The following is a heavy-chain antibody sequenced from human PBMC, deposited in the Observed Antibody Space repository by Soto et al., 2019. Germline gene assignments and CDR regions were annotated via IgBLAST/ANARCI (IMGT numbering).Heavy chain of an antibody. J-gene: IGHJ4*02. Sequence: SETLSLTCGVYNGSFMGYYCTFVRHPPVKGLEWIVEINHFGSPNYNPSLKSRVAISIDTSKHQFSLSLRSLTAADTAVYYCASLNGGRFLDKGDYWGQGILVTVSS. D-gene: IGHD3-3*01. V-gene: IGHV4-34*01. CDR1: NGSFMGYY. CDR2: INHFGSP. CDR3: ASLNGGRFLDKGDY.